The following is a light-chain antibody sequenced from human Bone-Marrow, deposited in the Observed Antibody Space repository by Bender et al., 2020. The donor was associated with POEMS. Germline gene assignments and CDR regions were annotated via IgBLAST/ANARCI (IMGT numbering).Light chain of an antibody. V-gene: IGLV3-1*01. J-gene: IGLJ2*01. CDR2: QNT. CDR3: QVWDDNKDEVV. CDR1: DLEYRF. Sequence: SSELTQPPSVSVSPGQTASITCSGDDLEYRFICWYQQKPGQSPVLVIYQNTKRPSGIPERFSGSNSGNTATLTISGTQAMDEADYFCQVWDDNKDEVVFGGGTKLTVL.